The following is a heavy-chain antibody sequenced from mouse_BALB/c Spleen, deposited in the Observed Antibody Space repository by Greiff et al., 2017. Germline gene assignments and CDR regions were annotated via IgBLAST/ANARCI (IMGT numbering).Heavy chain of an antibody. J-gene: IGHJ3*01. V-gene: IGHV1S135*01. Sequence: EVKLQESGPELGKPGASVKISCKASGYSFTGYNMYWVKQSHRKSLEWIGYIDPYNGGTSYNQKSKGKATLTVDKSSSTAYMHLNSLTSEDSAIYYCARGDVGFAYWGQGTLVTVSA. CDR3: ARGDVGFAY. CDR1: GYSFTGYN. CDR2: IDPYNGGT. D-gene: IGHD3-3*01.